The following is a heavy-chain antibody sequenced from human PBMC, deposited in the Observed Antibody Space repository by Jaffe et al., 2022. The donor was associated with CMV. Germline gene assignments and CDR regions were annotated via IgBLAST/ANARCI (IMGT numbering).Heavy chain of an antibody. Sequence: QVQLQESGPGLVKPSETLSLTCTVSGGSISSYYWSWIRQPPGKGLEWIGYIYYSGSTNYNPSLKSRVTISVDTSKNQFSLKLSSVTAADTAVYYCARDFVDTAMVNPQQTSYYYYGMDVWGQGTTVTVSS. CDR3: ARDFVDTAMVNPQQTSYYYYGMDV. D-gene: IGHD5-18*01. CDR2: IYYSGST. V-gene: IGHV4-59*01. J-gene: IGHJ6*02. CDR1: GGSISSYY.